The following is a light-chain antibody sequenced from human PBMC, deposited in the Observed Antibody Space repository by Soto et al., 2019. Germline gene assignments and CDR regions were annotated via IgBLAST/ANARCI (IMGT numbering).Light chain of an antibody. V-gene: IGKV3-20*01. CDR1: QSVTNNY. J-gene: IGKJ2*01. CDR2: GVS. Sequence: ESVSTPSPGTLSLSPGERATLSCRATQSVTNNYFAWYQQKPGQSPRLLIYGVSSRATDIPDRFSGSGSGTGFTLTISRLEHGDFVVYYCQQYSSLPHTFGQGNKRDVK. CDR3: QQYSSLPHT.